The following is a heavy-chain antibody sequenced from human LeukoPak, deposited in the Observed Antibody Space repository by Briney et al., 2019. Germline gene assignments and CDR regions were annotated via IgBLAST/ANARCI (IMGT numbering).Heavy chain of an antibody. D-gene: IGHD3-10*01. Sequence: PSETLSLTCVVYGVSFSGYYWVWIRQPPGEGLEWIGEINQSGSTNYNPSLKSRVTISVDTSQNQFSLKLNSVTAADTAVYYCARHKAYGSGSYAPYYFDYWGQGTQVTVSS. CDR1: GVSFSGYY. CDR2: INQSGST. CDR3: ARHKAYGSGSYAPYYFDY. V-gene: IGHV4-34*01. J-gene: IGHJ4*02.